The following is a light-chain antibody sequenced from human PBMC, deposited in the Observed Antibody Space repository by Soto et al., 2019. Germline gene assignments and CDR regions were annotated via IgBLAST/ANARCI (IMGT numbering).Light chain of an antibody. J-gene: IGKJ1*01. Sequence: DMQMTQSPSTLSASVGDRVTITCRASPSISTSLAWYQQKPGKAPKLLIHDASSLESGVPSRFSGSGSGTEFTLTISSLQPDDFATYYCQQYDSYSTFGQGTKVDIK. CDR2: DAS. V-gene: IGKV1-5*01. CDR1: PSISTS. CDR3: QQYDSYST.